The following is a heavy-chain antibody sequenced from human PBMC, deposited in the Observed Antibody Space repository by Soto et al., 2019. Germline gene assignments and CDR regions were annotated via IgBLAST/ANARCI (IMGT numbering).Heavy chain of an antibody. CDR2: ISYDGSNK. J-gene: IGHJ4*02. D-gene: IGHD6-6*01. CDR3: ACLGGIAARMVDY. Sequence: QVQLVESGGGVVQPGRSLRLSCAASGFTFSSYAMHWVRQAPGKGLEWVAVISYDGSNKYYADSVKGRFTISRDNSKNTLYLQMNSLRAEDTAVYYCACLGGIAARMVDYWGQGTLVTVSS. V-gene: IGHV3-30-3*01. CDR1: GFTFSSYA.